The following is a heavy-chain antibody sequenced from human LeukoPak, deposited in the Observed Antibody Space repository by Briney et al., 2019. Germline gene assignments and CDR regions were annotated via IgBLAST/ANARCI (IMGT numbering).Heavy chain of an antibody. J-gene: IGHJ4*02. CDR1: GYIFTSYY. D-gene: IGHD2-15*01. Sequence: ASVKVSCKASGYIFTSYYMHWVRQAPGQGLEWMGIINPSGGSTSYAQKFQGRVTMTRDMSTSTVYMELSSLRSEDMAVYYCARAECSGGSCYSYYFDYWGQGTLVTVSS. V-gene: IGHV1-46*01. CDR2: INPSGGST. CDR3: ARAECSGGSCYSYYFDY.